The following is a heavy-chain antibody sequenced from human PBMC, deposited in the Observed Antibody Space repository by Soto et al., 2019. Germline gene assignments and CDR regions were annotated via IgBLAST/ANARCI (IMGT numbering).Heavy chain of an antibody. D-gene: IGHD3-3*01. CDR1: GGTFSSYA. Sequence: GASVKVSCKASGGTFSSYAISWVRQAPGQGLEWMGGIIPIFGTANYAQKFQGRVTITADESTSTAYMELSSLRSEDTAVYYSACQVYEDYYYGMDVWGQGTTVTVSS. CDR2: IIPIFGTA. V-gene: IGHV1-69*13. J-gene: IGHJ6*02. CDR3: ACQVYEDYYYGMDV.